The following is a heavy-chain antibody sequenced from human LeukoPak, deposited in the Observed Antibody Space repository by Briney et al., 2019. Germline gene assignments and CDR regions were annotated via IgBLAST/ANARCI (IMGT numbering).Heavy chain of an antibody. Sequence: PGGSLRLSCAASGFTFSVYGMYWVRQPPGKGLEWVALISYDGTDKYHVDSVKGRFTISRDNSNNNLYLQMNSLRPDDTAVYYCAKAGYSSGWTRYYGMDVWGQGTTVAVSS. V-gene: IGHV3-30*18. CDR3: AKAGYSSGWTRYYGMDV. D-gene: IGHD6-19*01. CDR2: ISYDGTDK. CDR1: GFTFSVYG. J-gene: IGHJ6*02.